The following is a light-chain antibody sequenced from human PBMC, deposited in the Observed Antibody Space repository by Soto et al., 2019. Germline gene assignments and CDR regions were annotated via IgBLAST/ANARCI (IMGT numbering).Light chain of an antibody. CDR3: MQALQSRT. V-gene: IGKV2-28*01. CDR2: SGS. Sequence: DIVTIQSPLSLPVTPVEPASISCRSSQSLLHSNGYTYLDWYLQKPGQSPQLLIYSGSNRASGVPDRFSGSGSGTDFTLKISRVEAEDVGVYYCMQALQSRTFGGGTKVEIK. J-gene: IGKJ4*01. CDR1: QSLLHSNGYTY.